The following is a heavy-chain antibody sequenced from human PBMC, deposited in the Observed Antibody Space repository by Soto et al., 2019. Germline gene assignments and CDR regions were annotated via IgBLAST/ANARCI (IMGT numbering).Heavy chain of an antibody. V-gene: IGHV6-1*01. CDR3: ARGGYTSSWLHDV. D-gene: IGHD6-13*01. CDR2: TYYRSKWYY. CDR1: GDSVSSNSAA. J-gene: IGHJ6*02. Sequence: SQTLSLTCAISGDSVSSNSAAWNWIRQSPSRGLEWLGRTYYRSKWYYDYAVSVKSRITINPDTSKNQFSLQLTSVTPEDTGEYYCARGGYTSSWLHDVWGQGTTVTVSS.